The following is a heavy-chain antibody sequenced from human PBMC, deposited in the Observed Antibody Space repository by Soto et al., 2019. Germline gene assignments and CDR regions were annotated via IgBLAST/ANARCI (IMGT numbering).Heavy chain of an antibody. Sequence: SETLSLTCTVSGGSISSGGYYWSWIRQHPGKGLEWIGYIYYSGSTHYNPSLKSRVTISVDTSKNQFSLKLSSVTAADTAVYYCAREVVYSGYDGGVWFDPWGQGTLVTVSS. J-gene: IGHJ5*02. CDR1: GGSISSGGYY. V-gene: IGHV4-31*03. D-gene: IGHD5-12*01. CDR2: IYYSGST. CDR3: AREVVYSGYDGGVWFDP.